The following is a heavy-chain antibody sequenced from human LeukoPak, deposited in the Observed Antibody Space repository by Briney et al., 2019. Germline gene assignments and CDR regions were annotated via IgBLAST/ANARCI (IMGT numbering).Heavy chain of an antibody. J-gene: IGHJ4*02. D-gene: IGHD6-13*01. Sequence: PGGSLRLSCSVSGFTVSSNYMTWVRQAPGKGLEWVSIIYSGGSTYYADSVKGRFTISRDNSENTLYLQMNSLRVEDTAVYYCARGRGAAAGTGGCYFDYWGQGTLVTVSS. CDR3: ARGRGAAAGTGGCYFDY. V-gene: IGHV3-53*01. CDR2: IYSGGST. CDR1: GFTVSSNY.